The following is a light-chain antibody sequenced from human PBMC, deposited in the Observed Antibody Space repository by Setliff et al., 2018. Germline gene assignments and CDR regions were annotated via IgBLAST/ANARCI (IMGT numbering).Light chain of an antibody. CDR2: DVS. V-gene: IGLV2-11*01. CDR3: CSYAGSYTVL. J-gene: IGLJ2*01. CDR1: SSDVGRYNY. Sequence: SVLTQPRSVSGSPGQSVTISCTGASSDVGRYNYVSWYQQHPGKAPKLMIYDVSKRPSGVPDRFSGSKSGNTASLTISGLQAEDEADYYCCSYAGSYTVLFGGGTKVTVL.